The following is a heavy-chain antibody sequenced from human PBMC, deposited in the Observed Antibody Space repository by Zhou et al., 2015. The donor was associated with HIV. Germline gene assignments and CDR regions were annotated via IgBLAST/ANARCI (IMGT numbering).Heavy chain of an antibody. CDR1: GGTFSSYA. CDR3: ARGDCSSTSCYGDAFDI. Sequence: QVQLVQSGAEVKKPGSSVKVSCKASGGTFSSYAISWVRQAPGQGLEWMGGIIPIFGTANYAQKFQGRVTITADESTSTAYMELSSLRSEDTAVYYCARGDCSSTSCYGDAFDIWGQGTMGHRLF. J-gene: IGHJ3*02. CDR2: IIPIFGTA. V-gene: IGHV1-69*01. D-gene: IGHD2-2*01.